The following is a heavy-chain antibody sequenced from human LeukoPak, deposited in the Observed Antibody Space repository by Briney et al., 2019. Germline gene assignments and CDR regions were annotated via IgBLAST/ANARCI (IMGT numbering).Heavy chain of an antibody. V-gene: IGHV1-18*01. CDR2: ISAYNGNT. CDR3: ASREGMIGAFDI. J-gene: IGHJ3*02. Sequence: VASVKVSFKASGNIFTSYGISWVRQAPGQGLEWMGWISAYNGNTNYAQKLQGRVTMTTETSTSTVYMELRSLRSDDTAVYYCASREGMIGAFDIWGQGTMVTVSS. CDR1: GNIFTSYG. D-gene: IGHD3-22*01.